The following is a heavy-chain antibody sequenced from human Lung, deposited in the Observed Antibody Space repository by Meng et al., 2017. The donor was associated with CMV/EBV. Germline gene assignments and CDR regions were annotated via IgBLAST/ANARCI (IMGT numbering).Heavy chain of an antibody. CDR3: AKVGAYYDFWSFDY. Sequence: AGFTFSSYAMSWVRQAPGKGLEWVSAISGSGGSTYYADSVKGRFTISRDNSKNTLYLQMNSLRAEDTAVYYCAKVGAYYDFWSFDYWGQGTLVTVSS. D-gene: IGHD3-3*01. CDR1: GFTFSSYA. J-gene: IGHJ4*02. V-gene: IGHV3-23*01. CDR2: ISGSGGST.